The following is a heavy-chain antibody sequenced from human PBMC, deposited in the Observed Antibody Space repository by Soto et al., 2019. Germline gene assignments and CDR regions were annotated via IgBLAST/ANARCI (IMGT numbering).Heavy chain of an antibody. Sequence: GASLKMSCDGSGYSFTNYVIALVLQRPGKGLEGMGIIYPGDSDTRYSPSFQCQVTISADKSISTAYLQWSSLKASDTAFYYCARGGDGSGWGAFNLWGQGTMVTVSS. CDR1: GYSFTNYV. CDR3: ARGGDGSGWGAFNL. D-gene: IGHD6-19*01. J-gene: IGHJ3*01. CDR2: IYPGDSDT. V-gene: IGHV5-51*01.